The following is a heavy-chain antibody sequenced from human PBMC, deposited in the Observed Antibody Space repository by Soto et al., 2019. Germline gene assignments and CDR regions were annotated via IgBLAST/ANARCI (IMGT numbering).Heavy chain of an antibody. D-gene: IGHD3-3*01. CDR1: GGSISSSSYY. V-gene: IGHV4-39*02. CDR3: ARDREWVYYMDV. Sequence: SETLSLTCTVSGGSISSSSYYWGWIRQPPGKGLEWIGSIYYSGSTYYNPSLQGRVTMTTDTSTSTAYMELRSLRSDDTAVYYCARDREWVYYMDVWGKGTTVTVSS. J-gene: IGHJ6*03. CDR2: IYYSGST.